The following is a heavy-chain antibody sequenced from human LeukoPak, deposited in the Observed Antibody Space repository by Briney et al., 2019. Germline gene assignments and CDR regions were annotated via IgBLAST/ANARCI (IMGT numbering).Heavy chain of an antibody. CDR1: GGTFSSYA. J-gene: IGHJ6*03. CDR2: IIPIFGTA. D-gene: IGHD1-1*01. V-gene: IGHV1-69*13. CDR3: ARAHRRVSNWNYMDV. Sequence: SVKVSCKASGGTFSSYAVSWVRQAPGQGLEWMGGIIPIFGTANYAQKFQGRVTITADESTSTAYMELSSLRSEDTAVYYCARAHRRVSNWNYMDVWSKGTTVTVSS.